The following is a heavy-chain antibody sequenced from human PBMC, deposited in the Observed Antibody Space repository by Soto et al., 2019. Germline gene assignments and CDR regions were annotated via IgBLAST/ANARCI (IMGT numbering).Heavy chain of an antibody. D-gene: IGHD1-26*01. Sequence: GGSLRLSCAASGFGLRSYAVSWVRQAPGKGLEWVSVISGSGGATYYADSVKGRFTISRDNSKNTLYLQMNSVRAEDTAVYYCAKSTWDDLPPSFGGQGTPVTVSS. J-gene: IGHJ4*02. CDR2: ISGSGGAT. V-gene: IGHV3-23*01. CDR3: AKSTWDDLPPSF. CDR1: GFGLRSYA.